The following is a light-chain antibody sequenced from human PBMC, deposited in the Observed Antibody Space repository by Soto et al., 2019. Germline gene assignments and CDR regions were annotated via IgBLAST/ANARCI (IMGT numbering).Light chain of an antibody. V-gene: IGKV3-15*01. J-gene: IGKJ1*01. CDR2: GSS. Sequence: EIVMTQSPATLSVSPGERATLSCRASQRVRRNLDWYQQKPGQAPRLIIYGSSTRATGIPARFSGSGSGTEFTLTVSSMQSEGFAVYYCEQYKNWPWTFGQGTKVDIQ. CDR1: QRVRRN. CDR3: EQYKNWPWT.